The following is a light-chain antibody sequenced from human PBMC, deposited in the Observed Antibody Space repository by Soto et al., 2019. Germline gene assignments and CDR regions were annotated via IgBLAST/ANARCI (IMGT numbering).Light chain of an antibody. CDR2: DVS. CDR3: SSFATSTTL. CDR1: SSDVGAYDY. J-gene: IGLJ2*01. V-gene: IGLV2-14*01. Sequence: QAALTQPASVSGSPGQSITISCTGTSSDVGAYDYVSWYQQHPGKAPKLMIFDVSNRPSGVSNRFSGSKSGNTASLTISGLQAEDEADYYRSSFATSTTLFGGGTKLTVL.